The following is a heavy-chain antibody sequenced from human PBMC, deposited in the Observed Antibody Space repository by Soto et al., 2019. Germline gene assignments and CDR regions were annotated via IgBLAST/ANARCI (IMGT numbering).Heavy chain of an antibody. CDR3: AKEVPVGGRHFYYAMDV. CDR2: ITNDGNNE. Sequence: QMNLVESGGGVVQPGRSLRLSCASSGFVFSDYGMHWVRQAPGKGLEWLALITNDGNNEYYRESVKGRFSISRGSSTNTVYMRMNRRRTEDTGVYYSAKEVPVGGRHFYYAMDVWGQGTTVTVSS. V-gene: IGHV3-30*18. CDR1: GFVFSDYG. J-gene: IGHJ6*02. D-gene: IGHD1-26*01.